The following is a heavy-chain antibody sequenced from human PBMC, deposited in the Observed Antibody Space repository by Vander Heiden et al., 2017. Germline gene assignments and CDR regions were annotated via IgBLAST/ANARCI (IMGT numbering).Heavy chain of an antibody. CDR2: INDAGNKT. D-gene: IGHD1-20*01. CDR1: GFTFSNYA. Sequence: EVQLLESGGALVQPGGSLRLSCVVSGFTFSNYAMTWVRQISEKGLEWVSTINDAGNKTYYADSLEGRFIISRDNSKNTLYLQLNNLRAEDTAIYYCAKGIYNPWGQGTLVTVSS. J-gene: IGHJ5*02. V-gene: IGHV3-23*01. CDR3: AKGIYNP.